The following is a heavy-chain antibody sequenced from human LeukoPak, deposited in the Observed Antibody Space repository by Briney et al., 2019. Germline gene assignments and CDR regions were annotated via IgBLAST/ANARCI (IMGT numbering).Heavy chain of an antibody. CDR1: GYTFTGYY. V-gene: IGHV1-2*02. CDR3: ARDHSSWYLQGAFDI. CDR2: INPNSGGT. Sequence: ASVKVSCKASGYTFTGYYMHWVRQAPGQGLEWMGWINPNSGGTNYAQKFQGRVTMTRDTSISTAYMELSRLRSDDTAVYYCARDHSSWYLQGAFDIWGQGTMVTVSS. D-gene: IGHD6-13*01. J-gene: IGHJ3*02.